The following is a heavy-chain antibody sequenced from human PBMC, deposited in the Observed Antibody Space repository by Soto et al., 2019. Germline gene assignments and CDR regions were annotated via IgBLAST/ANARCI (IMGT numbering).Heavy chain of an antibody. J-gene: IGHJ4*02. D-gene: IGHD5-12*01. CDR1: GYTFAGYY. V-gene: IGHV1-2*02. Sequence: GASVKVSCKASGYTFAGYYMHWVRQAPGQGLEWMGWINPDTGGTNFDQKFQGRVTMTRDTSISTAYMELTGLTSDDTAVYYCARKVATFNFDTWGQGTLVTVSS. CDR2: INPDTGGT. CDR3: ARKVATFNFDT.